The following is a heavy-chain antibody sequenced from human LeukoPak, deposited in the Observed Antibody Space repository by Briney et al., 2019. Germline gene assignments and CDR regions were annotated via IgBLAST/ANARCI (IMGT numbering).Heavy chain of an antibody. D-gene: IGHD6-19*01. J-gene: IGHJ4*02. CDR1: GGSFSDYY. CDR3: ASRGGCMAY. Sequence: SETLSLTCAVYGGSFSDYYWSWIRQPPGKGLEWIGEINHSGSTNYNPSLKSRVTISLDTSKNQFSLKLSSVTAADTAVYYCASRGGCMAYWGQGTLVTVSS. V-gene: IGHV4-34*01. CDR2: INHSGST.